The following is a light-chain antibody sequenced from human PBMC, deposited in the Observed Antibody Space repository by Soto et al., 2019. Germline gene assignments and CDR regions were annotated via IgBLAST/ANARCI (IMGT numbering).Light chain of an antibody. CDR3: TSYTSSSILL. CDR2: EVS. CDR1: SSDVGGYNY. Sequence: QSALTQPASVSGSPGQSITISCTGTSSDVGGYNYVSWYQQHPGKAPKLIIYEVSNRPSGVSNRFSGSKSGNTASLTFSGLLAEDEADYYCTSYTSSSILLFGGGTKLTVL. V-gene: IGLV2-14*01. J-gene: IGLJ2*01.